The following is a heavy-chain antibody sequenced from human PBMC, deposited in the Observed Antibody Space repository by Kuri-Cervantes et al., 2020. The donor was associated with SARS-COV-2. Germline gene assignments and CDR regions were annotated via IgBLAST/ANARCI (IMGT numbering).Heavy chain of an antibody. J-gene: IGHJ3*02. CDR1: GFTFGSYA. D-gene: IGHD3-3*01. CDR3: ARVRIIDFWSGYYTGLGVPRANDAFDI. CDR2: INPSGGST. Sequence: GGSLRLSCAASGFTFGSYAMHWVRQAPGQGLEWMGIINPSGGSTSYAQKFQGRVTMTRDTSTSTVYMELSSLRSEDTAVYYCARVRIIDFWSGYYTGLGVPRANDAFDIWGQGTMVTVSS. V-gene: IGHV1-46*01.